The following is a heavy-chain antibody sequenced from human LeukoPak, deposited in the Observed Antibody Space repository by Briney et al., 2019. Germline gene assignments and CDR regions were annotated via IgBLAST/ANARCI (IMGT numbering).Heavy chain of an antibody. V-gene: IGHV3-7*01. Sequence: GGSLRLSCAASGFTFSSYWMSWVRQAPGTGLEWVANIKQDGSEKYYVDSVKGRFTISRDNAKNSLYLQMNSLRAEDTAVYYCARSKDYGDYVFDYWGQGTLVTVSS. CDR1: GFTFSSYW. J-gene: IGHJ4*02. CDR2: IKQDGSEK. D-gene: IGHD4-17*01. CDR3: ARSKDYGDYVFDY.